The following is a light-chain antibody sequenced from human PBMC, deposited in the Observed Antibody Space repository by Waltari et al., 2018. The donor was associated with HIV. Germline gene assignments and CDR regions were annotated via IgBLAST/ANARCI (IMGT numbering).Light chain of an antibody. CDR1: SSDVGGYNY. J-gene: IGLJ3*02. V-gene: IGLV2-14*01. CDR3: SSYTSSSTWV. Sequence: QSALTQPASVSGSPGQSITISCTGTSSDVGGYNYVSWYQPHPGNAPNLMIYEVSNRPSGVSNRFSCSKSGNTASLTISGLQAEDEADYYCSSYTSSSTWVFGGGTKLTVL. CDR2: EVS.